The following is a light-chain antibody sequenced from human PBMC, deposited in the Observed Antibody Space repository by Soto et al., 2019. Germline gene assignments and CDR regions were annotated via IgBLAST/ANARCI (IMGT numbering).Light chain of an antibody. CDR2: SAS. CDR3: KQYNNWT. CDR1: QSVSCDY. J-gene: IGKJ1*01. V-gene: IGKV3-20*01. Sequence: EIVLTQSPGTLSLSPGXRATLSCRASQSVSCDYLAWYQQKPGQAPRLLIYSASSRATGIPDRFSGSGSGTDFTLTISRLEPEDFAVYYCKQYNNWTFGQGTKGDIK.